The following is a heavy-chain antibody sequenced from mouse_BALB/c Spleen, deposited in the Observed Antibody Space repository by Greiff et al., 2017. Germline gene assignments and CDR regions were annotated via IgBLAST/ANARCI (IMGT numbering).Heavy chain of an antibody. CDR3: ARGRTGGYAMDY. CDR1: GFTFSSFG. J-gene: IGHJ4*01. V-gene: IGHV5-17*02. D-gene: IGHD4-1*01. CDR2: ISSGSSTI. Sequence: EVQLVESGGGLVQPKGSLKLSCAASGFTFSSFGMHWVRQAPEKGLEWVAYISSGSSTIYYADTVKGRFTISRDNPKNTLFLQMTSLRSEDTAMYYCARGRTGGYAMDYWGQGTSVTVSS.